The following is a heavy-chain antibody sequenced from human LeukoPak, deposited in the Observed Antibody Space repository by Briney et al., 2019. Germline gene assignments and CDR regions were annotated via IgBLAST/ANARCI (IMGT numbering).Heavy chain of an antibody. CDR1: GGSISSSSYY. J-gene: IGHJ5*02. CDR3: ARVGGAAATPSLDP. V-gene: IGHV4-39*01. Sequence: KPSETLSLTCTVSGGSISSSSYYWGWIRQPPGKGLEWIGSIYYSGSTYYNPSLKSRVTISVDTSKNQFSLKLSSVTAADTAVYYCARVGGAAATPSLDPWGQGTLVTVSS. D-gene: IGHD2-15*01. CDR2: IYYSGST.